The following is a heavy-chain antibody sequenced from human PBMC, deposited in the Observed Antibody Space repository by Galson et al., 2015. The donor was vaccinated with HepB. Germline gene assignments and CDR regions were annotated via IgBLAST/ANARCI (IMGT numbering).Heavy chain of an antibody. CDR2: ISSTSRYI. D-gene: IGHD3-16*01. Sequence: SLRLSCAASGFTFSSYSMNWVRQAPGKGLEWVSSISSTSRYIYYADSMKGRFTISRDNAKNSLYLQMNSLRAEDTAVYYCARDTGTFSSWGAFDIWGQGTMVPVSS. J-gene: IGHJ3*02. CDR1: GFTFSSYS. CDR3: ARDTGTFSSWGAFDI. V-gene: IGHV3-21*01.